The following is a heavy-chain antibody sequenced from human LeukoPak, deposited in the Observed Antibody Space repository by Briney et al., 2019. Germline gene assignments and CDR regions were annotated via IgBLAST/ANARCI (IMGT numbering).Heavy chain of an antibody. J-gene: IGHJ4*02. CDR1: GGSISSSSYY. CDR2: IYYSGST. Sequence: TSETLSLTCTVSGGSISSSSYYWGWIRQPPGKGLEWIGSIYYSGSTYYNPSLKSRVTISVDTSKNQFSLKLSSVTAADTAVYYCARDFGRTVFDYWGQGTLVTVSS. V-gene: IGHV4-39*07. D-gene: IGHD3/OR15-3a*01. CDR3: ARDFGRTVFDY.